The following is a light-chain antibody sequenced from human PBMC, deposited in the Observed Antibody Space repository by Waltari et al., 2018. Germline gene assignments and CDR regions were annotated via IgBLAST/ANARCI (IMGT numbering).Light chain of an antibody. CDR1: SRDIGGYVY. Sequence: QSALTQPASVSGSPGQSITISCTGTSRDIGGYVYVSWYQQYPGKDPKLIIYDVIYRPPGVSNRFSGSTSGNTASLTISGLQAEDEANYYCCSYTSASTLGVFGGGTKLTVL. CDR2: DVI. J-gene: IGLJ3*02. V-gene: IGLV2-14*03. CDR3: CSYTSASTLGV.